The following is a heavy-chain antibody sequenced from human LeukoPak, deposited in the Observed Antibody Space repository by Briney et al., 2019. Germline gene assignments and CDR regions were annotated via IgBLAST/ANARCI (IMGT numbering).Heavy chain of an antibody. V-gene: IGHV3-53*01. CDR1: GFTFSSNY. CDR3: ARDCSSTSCEYFQH. J-gene: IGHJ1*01. Sequence: GGSLRLSCAASGFTFSSNYMSWVRQAPGKGLEWVSVIYSGGSTYYADSVKGRFTISRDNSKNTLYLQMNSLRAEDTAVYYCARDCSSTSCEYFQHWGQGTLVTVSS. CDR2: IYSGGST. D-gene: IGHD2-2*01.